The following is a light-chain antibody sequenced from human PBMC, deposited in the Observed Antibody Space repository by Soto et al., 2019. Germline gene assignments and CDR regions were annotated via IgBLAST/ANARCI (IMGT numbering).Light chain of an antibody. J-gene: IGLJ1*01. CDR1: SSDVGSYNL. V-gene: IGLV2-23*02. CDR3: CSYVSSSTSS. CDR2: EVN. Sequence: QSALTQPASVSGSLGQSITLSCTGTSSDVGSYNLVSWYQQHPGKAPKLMIFEVNKRPSGVSDRFSGSKSGNTASLTISGLQAEDEADYYCCSYVSSSTSSFGTGTKVTVL.